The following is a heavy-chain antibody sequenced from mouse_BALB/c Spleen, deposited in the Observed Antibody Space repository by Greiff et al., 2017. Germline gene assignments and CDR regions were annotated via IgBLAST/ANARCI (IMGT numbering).Heavy chain of an antibody. V-gene: IGHV5-17*02. CDR3: ASPRYYYGSSYYAMDY. CDR2: ISSGSSTI. D-gene: IGHD1-1*01. J-gene: IGHJ4*01. CDR1: GFTFSSFG. Sequence: EVNVVESGGGLVQPGGSRKLSCAASGFTFSSFGMHWVRQAPEKGLEWVAYISSGSSTIYYADTVKGRFTISRDNPKNTLFLQMTSLRSEDTAMYYCASPRYYYGSSYYAMDYWGQGTSVTVSS.